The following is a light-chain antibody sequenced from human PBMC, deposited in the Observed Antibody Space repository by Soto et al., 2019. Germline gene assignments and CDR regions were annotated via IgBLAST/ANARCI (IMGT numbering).Light chain of an antibody. CDR3: QQYGSSPPWT. J-gene: IGKJ1*01. CDR1: QSFRTY. Sequence: EIVLTQSPVTLSLSPGERATLSCRASQSFRTYLAWYQVKPGQAPRLLIYDASRRASGVPARFSGSGSGTDFTLTISSLEPEDFAVYYCQQYGSSPPWTFGQGTKVDIK. CDR2: DAS. V-gene: IGKV3-20*01.